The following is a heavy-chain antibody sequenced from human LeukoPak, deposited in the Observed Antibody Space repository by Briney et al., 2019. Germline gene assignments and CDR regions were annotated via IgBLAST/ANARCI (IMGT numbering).Heavy chain of an antibody. Sequence: GGSLRLSCAVSGITLSNYGMSWVRQAPGKGLEWVAGISGSGGSTNYADSVKGRFTITRDNPKNTLYLQMNSLRAEDTAVYFCAKRGVVIRVILVGFHKEAYYFDSWGQGALVTVSS. CDR2: ISGSGGST. CDR1: GITLSNYG. V-gene: IGHV3-23*01. CDR3: AKRGVVIRVILVGFHKEAYYFDS. D-gene: IGHD3-22*01. J-gene: IGHJ4*02.